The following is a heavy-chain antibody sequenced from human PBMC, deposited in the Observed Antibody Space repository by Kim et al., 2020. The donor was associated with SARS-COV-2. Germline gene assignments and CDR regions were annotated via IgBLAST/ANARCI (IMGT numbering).Heavy chain of an antibody. CDR2: IYYSGST. J-gene: IGHJ4*02. CDR1: GGSISSRSHY. Sequence: SETLSLTCTVSGGSISSRSHYWGWIRQPPGKGLEWIGSIYYSGSTYYNPSLKSRVSISVDTSKNQFSLKVNSVTAADTAVYYCARQCGYNSGHGDYWGQGTLVTVSS. D-gene: IGHD5-18*01. CDR3: ARQCGYNSGHGDY. V-gene: IGHV4-39*01.